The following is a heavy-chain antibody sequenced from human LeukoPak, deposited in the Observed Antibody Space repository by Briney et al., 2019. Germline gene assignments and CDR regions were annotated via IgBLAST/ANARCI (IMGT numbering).Heavy chain of an antibody. Sequence: SETLSLTCTVSGGSISSYYWSWIRQPAGKGLEWIGRIYTSGSTNYNPSLKSRVTISVDTSKNQFSLKLSSVTATDTAVYYCARGLRGSVVRGVIHYYYYYMDVWGKGTTVTVSS. D-gene: IGHD3-10*01. J-gene: IGHJ6*03. CDR1: GGSISSYY. CDR2: IYTSGST. CDR3: ARGLRGSVVRGVIHYYYYYMDV. V-gene: IGHV4-4*07.